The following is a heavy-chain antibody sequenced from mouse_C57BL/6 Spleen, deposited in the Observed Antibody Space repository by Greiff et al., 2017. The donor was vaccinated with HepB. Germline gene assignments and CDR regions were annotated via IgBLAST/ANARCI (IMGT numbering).Heavy chain of an antibody. J-gene: IGHJ1*03. CDR2: ISNLAYSI. CDR3: ARRDDYDGNWYFDV. V-gene: IGHV5-15*01. CDR1: GFTFSDYG. Sequence: VQGVESGGGLVQPGGSLKLSCAASGFTFSDYGMAWVRQAPRKGPEWVAFISNLAYSIYYADTVTGRFTISRENAKNTLYREMSSLRSEDTAMYYCARRDDYDGNWYFDVWGTGTTVTVSS. D-gene: IGHD2-4*01.